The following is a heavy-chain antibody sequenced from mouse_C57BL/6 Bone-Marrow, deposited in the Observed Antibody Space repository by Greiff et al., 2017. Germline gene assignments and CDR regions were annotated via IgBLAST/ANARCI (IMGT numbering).Heavy chain of an antibody. Sequence: VQLQQSGAELVRPGASVKLSCTASGFNIKDDYMHWVKQRPEQGLEWIGWIDPENGDTEYASKFQGKATITADTSSNPAYLQLSSLTSEDTAVYYCTTGYYGSSYSYWGQGTTLTVSS. D-gene: IGHD1-1*01. CDR3: TTGYYGSSYSY. CDR2: IDPENGDT. CDR1: GFNIKDDY. J-gene: IGHJ2*01. V-gene: IGHV14-4*01.